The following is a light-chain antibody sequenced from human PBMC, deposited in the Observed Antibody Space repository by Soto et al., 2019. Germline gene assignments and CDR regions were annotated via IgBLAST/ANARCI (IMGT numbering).Light chain of an antibody. CDR2: DAS. V-gene: IGKV1-33*01. CDR3: QQYDNRLWT. J-gene: IGKJ1*01. CDR1: QDISNY. Sequence: DIQMTQSPSSLSASVGDRVTITCQASQDISNYLNWYQQKPGKAPKLLIYDASNLETGVPSRFSGSGSGTDFTFTISSLQPEDIATYYCQQYDNRLWTFGQGNKVEIK.